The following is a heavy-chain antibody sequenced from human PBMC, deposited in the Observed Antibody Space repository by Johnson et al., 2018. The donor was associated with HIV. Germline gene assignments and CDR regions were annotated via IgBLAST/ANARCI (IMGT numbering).Heavy chain of an antibody. V-gene: IGHV3-66*02. CDR1: GFTVNGNY. CDR3: TTGKVLRITSVGVADGRVHDAFDI. Sequence: EQLVESGGGVVQPGRSLRLSCAVSGFTVNGNYMSWVRQAPGKGLEWVSVIYSGGSTYYADSVKGRFTISRDNSKNTLYLQMNSLRAEDTAVYYCTTGKVLRITSVGVADGRVHDAFDIWGQGTMVTVSS. J-gene: IGHJ3*02. CDR2: IYSGGST. D-gene: IGHD3-3*01.